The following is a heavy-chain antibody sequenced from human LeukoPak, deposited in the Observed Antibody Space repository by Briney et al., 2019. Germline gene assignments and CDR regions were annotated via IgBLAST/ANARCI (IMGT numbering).Heavy chain of an antibody. J-gene: IGHJ4*02. D-gene: IGHD3-22*01. Sequence: GGSLRLSCAASGFTFSDYAMHWVRLAPGKGLEWVSAITWDGRATGYEDSVKGRFTISRDSAKKSLYLQMNSLRTEDTAFYYCAREYSRASRCQGFFDYWGQGTLVTVSS. CDR3: AREYSRASRCQGFFDY. CDR1: GFTFSDYA. V-gene: IGHV3-9*01. CDR2: ITWDGRAT.